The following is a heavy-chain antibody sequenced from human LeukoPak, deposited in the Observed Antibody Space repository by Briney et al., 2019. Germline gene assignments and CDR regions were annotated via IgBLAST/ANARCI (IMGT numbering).Heavy chain of an antibody. CDR2: ISGSGGST. CDR3: AKDQAAGFHLDY. D-gene: IGHD6-13*01. CDR1: GFTFSSYA. Sequence: GGSLRLSCAASGFTFSSYAMSWVRQAPGKGLEWVSAISGSGGSTYYADSVKGRFTISRDNSKNTLYLQMNSLGAEDTAVYYCAKDQAAGFHLDYWGQGTLVTVSS. J-gene: IGHJ4*02. V-gene: IGHV3-23*01.